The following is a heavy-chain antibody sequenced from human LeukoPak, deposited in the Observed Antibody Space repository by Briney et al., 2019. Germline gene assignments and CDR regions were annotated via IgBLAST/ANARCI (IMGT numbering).Heavy chain of an antibody. V-gene: IGHV4-59*01. D-gene: IGHD3-16*01. CDR1: GGSISDYY. Sequence: SETLSLTCTVSGGSISDYYRGWIRQPPGKGLEWIGYFYNSGSSTYNPSLKSRVTISADTSKNQFSLKLNSVTAADTAVYYCTRGAGWLIDYWGQGILVTVSS. CDR3: TRGAGWLIDY. CDR2: FYNSGSS. J-gene: IGHJ4*02.